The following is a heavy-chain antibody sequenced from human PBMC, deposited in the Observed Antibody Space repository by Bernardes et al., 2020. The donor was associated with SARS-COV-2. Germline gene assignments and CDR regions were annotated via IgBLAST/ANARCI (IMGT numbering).Heavy chain of an antibody. Sequence: GGSLRLSCAASGFTFSNYGMHWVRQAPGKGLEWVSVISHDGSLKCYADSVRGRFTISRDNYINTVYLQMNRLRTEDTAVYYCAKVAVADTNFDCWGQGTLVPVCS. CDR2: ISHDGSLK. CDR3: AKVAVADTNFDC. J-gene: IGHJ4*02. D-gene: IGHD6-19*01. V-gene: IGHV3-30*18. CDR1: GFTFSNYG.